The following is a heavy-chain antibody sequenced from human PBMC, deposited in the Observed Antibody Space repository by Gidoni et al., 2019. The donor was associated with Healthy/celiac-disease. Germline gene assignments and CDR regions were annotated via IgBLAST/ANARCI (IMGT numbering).Heavy chain of an antibody. J-gene: IGHJ4*02. V-gene: IGHV4-31*03. CDR2: IYYSGST. D-gene: IGHD1-26*01. CDR1: GGSISSGGYY. CDR3: ARGGAGATADY. Sequence: QVQLQESGPGLVKPSQTLSLTCTVSGGSISSGGYYWSWIRQHPGKGLEWIGYIYYSGSTYSNPPLKSRVTISVDTSKNQFSLKLSSGTAADTAVYYCARGGAGATADYWGQGTLVTVSS.